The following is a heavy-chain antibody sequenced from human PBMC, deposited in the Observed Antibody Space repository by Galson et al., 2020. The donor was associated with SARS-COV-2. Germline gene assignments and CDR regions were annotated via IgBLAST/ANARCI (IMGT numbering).Heavy chain of an antibody. Sequence: GESLKISCSASGFTFSNFWMTWVRQVPGKGLEWVANIKLDGNEKYYVDSVKGRFTISRDNGKSSLYLQMNRLRAEDTAVYYCARQPGSSANYDFWSGYWYLDFWGQGALVTVSS. V-gene: IGHV3-7*03. CDR3: ARQPGSSANYDFWSGYWYLDF. CDR2: IKLDGNEK. D-gene: IGHD3-3*01. CDR1: GFTFSNFW. J-gene: IGHJ4*02.